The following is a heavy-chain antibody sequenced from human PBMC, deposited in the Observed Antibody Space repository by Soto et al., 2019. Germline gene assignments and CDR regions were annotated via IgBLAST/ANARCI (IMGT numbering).Heavy chain of an antibody. Sequence: GGSLRLSCAASGFTFSNVWMSWVRQAPGKGLEWVGRIKSKTDGGTTDYAAPVKGRFTISRDDSKNTLYLQMNSLKTEDTAVYYCTAHDFWSGYSADDYWGQGTLVTVSS. D-gene: IGHD3-3*01. CDR3: TAHDFWSGYSADDY. V-gene: IGHV3-15*01. CDR2: IKSKTDGGTT. CDR1: GFTFSNVW. J-gene: IGHJ4*02.